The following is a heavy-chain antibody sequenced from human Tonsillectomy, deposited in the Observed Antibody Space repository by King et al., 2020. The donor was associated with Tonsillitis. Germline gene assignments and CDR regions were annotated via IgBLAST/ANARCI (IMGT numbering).Heavy chain of an antibody. J-gene: IGHJ3*02. CDR3: ARAPYTSQYYYDSSGSNDAFDI. D-gene: IGHD3-22*01. Sequence: QLQESGSGPVKPSQTLSLTCAVSGGSISSGGYSWSWIRQPPGKGLEWIGYIYHSGSTYYNPSLKSRVTISVDRSKNQFSLKLSSVTAADTAVYYCARAPYTSQYYYDSSGSNDAFDIWGQGTMVTVSS. CDR1: GGSISSGGYS. CDR2: IYHSGST. V-gene: IGHV4-30-2*01.